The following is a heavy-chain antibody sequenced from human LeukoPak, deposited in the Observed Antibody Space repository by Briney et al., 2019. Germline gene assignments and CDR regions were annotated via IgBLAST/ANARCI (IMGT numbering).Heavy chain of an antibody. J-gene: IGHJ4*02. Sequence: GGSLRLSCSASGFTFSNYAMNWVRQAPGKGLQHVSAISSNGGSTYYADSVKGRFTISRDNSKNTLYLQVTSLRAEDTAVYYCVKRGEYGGSWLKYHFDHWGQGTLVTVSS. CDR1: GFTFSNYA. CDR2: ISSNGGST. V-gene: IGHV3-64D*09. D-gene: IGHD6-13*01. CDR3: VKRGEYGGSWLKYHFDH.